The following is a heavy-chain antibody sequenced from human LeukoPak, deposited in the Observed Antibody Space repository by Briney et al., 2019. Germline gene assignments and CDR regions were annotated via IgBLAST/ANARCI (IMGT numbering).Heavy chain of an antibody. CDR1: GYTFTSYY. V-gene: IGHV1-46*01. J-gene: IGHJ6*03. Sequence: ASVKVSCKASGYTFTSYYMHWVRQAPGQGLEWMGIINPSGGSTSYAQKFQGRVTMTRDTSTSTVYMELSSLRSEDTAVFYCEAEGGIRYFDWAYYYYYMDVWGKGTTVTISS. D-gene: IGHD3-9*01. CDR2: INPSGGST. CDR3: EAEGGIRYFDWAYYYYYMDV.